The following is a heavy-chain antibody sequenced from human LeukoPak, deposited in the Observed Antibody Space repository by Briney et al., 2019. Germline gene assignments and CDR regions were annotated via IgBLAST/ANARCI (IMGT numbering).Heavy chain of an antibody. V-gene: IGHV3-30*18. Sequence: PGRSLRLSCAASGFTFSSYGMHWVRQAPGKGLEWVAVISYDGSNKYYADPVRVRFTISRDNSKNTLYLQMNSLRCEDPAGYYCAKAYSSGWYNWYFDYWGRGTLVTVSS. J-gene: IGHJ2*01. D-gene: IGHD6-19*01. CDR2: ISYDGSNK. CDR1: GFTFSSYG. CDR3: AKAYSSGWYNWYFDY.